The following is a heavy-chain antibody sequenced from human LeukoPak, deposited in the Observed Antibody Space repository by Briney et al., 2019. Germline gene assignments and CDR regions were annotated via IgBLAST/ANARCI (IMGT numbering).Heavy chain of an antibody. Sequence: ASVKVSCKASGYTFTSYGISWVRQAPGQGLEWMGWISAHNGNTNYAQKLQGRVTMTTDTSTSTAYMELRSLRSDDTAVYYCARDLRLGDDFDYWGQGTLVTVSS. CDR3: ARDLRLGDDFDY. D-gene: IGHD3-16*01. CDR1: GYTFTSYG. J-gene: IGHJ4*02. CDR2: ISAHNGNT. V-gene: IGHV1-18*01.